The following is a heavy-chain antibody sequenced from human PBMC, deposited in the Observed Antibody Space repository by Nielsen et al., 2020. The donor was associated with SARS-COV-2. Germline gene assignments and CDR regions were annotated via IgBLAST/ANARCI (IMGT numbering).Heavy chain of an antibody. J-gene: IGHJ4*02. V-gene: IGHV5-10-1*01. D-gene: IGHD6-19*01. CDR1: GYRLTSYW. CDR2: IDPSDSYT. CDR3: AGQEAVAGTLY. Sequence: GESPKTSRKCFGYRLTSYWISRVRQMPGKGLEWMGRIDPSDSYTNYSPSFQGHVTISADKSISTAYLQWSSLKASDTAMYYCAGQEAVAGTLYWGQGTLVTVSS.